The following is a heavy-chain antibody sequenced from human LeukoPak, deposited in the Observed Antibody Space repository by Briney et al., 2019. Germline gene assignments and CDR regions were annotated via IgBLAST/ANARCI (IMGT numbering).Heavy chain of an antibody. V-gene: IGHV3-43*02. J-gene: IGHJ4*02. Sequence: GGSLRLSCAASGFNFGSNSMHWARQVPGKGLEWLSLINGDGNTYYAASVNGRFTVSRENRKNSLYLQMSRLRPEDTALYYCAKDIGGGLLEYWGQGTLVTVSS. CDR1: GFNFGSNS. CDR3: AKDIGGGLLEY. D-gene: IGHD2-15*01. CDR2: INGDGNT.